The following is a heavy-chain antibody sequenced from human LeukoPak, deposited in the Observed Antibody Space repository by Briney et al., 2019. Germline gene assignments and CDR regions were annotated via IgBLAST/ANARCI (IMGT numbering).Heavy chain of an antibody. J-gene: IGHJ4*02. Sequence: SVKVSFKASGGTFSSYAISWVRQAPGQGREWMGVIIPIFGTANYAQKFQGRVTITADESTSTAYMELSSLRSEDTAVYYCARAGDRIVGATYWGFDYWGQGTLVTVSS. CDR3: ARAGDRIVGATYWGFDY. V-gene: IGHV1-69*01. D-gene: IGHD1-26*01. CDR1: GGTFSSYA. CDR2: IIPIFGTA.